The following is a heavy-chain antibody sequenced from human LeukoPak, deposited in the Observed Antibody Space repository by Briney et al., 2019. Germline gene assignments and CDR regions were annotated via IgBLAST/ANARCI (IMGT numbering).Heavy chain of an antibody. Sequence: SETLSLTCTVSGGSISSSSYYWGWIRQPPGKGLEWIGSIYYSGSTYYNPFLKSRVSISVDTSKNQFSLKLSCVTAADTAVYYCARDPLYYDILTGYRPLYFDYWGQGTLVTVSS. J-gene: IGHJ4*02. CDR3: ARDPLYYDILTGYRPLYFDY. CDR2: IYYSGST. V-gene: IGHV4-39*07. CDR1: GGSISSSSYY. D-gene: IGHD3-9*01.